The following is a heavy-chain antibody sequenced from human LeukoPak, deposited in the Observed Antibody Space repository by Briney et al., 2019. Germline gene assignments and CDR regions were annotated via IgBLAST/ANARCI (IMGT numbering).Heavy chain of an antibody. J-gene: IGHJ4*02. CDR1: GFTFSDYY. CDR3: ARLSGSSGWTNEYYFDY. CDR2: ISSSSSYT. V-gene: IGHV3-11*03. Sequence: TGGSLRLSCAASGFTFSDYYMSWIRQAPGKGLEWVSYISSSSSYTNYAVSVKGRFTISRDNAKNSLYLQMNSLRAEDTGVYYCARLSGSSGWTNEYYFDYWGQGTLVTVSS. D-gene: IGHD6-19*01.